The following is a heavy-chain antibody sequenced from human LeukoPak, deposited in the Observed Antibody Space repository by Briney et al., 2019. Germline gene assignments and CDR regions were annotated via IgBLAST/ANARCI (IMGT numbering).Heavy chain of an antibody. CDR2: INSEGSSR. CDR1: GFTLSSYW. D-gene: IGHD1-26*01. CDR3: ARGAAWEPPQDY. V-gene: IGHV3-74*01. Sequence: GGSLRPSCAASGFTLSSYWMHWVRQTPGKGLVWVSRINSEGSSRSYADSVKGRFTISRDNAKNTLYLQMNSLRAEDTAVYYCARGAAWEPPQDYWGQGTLVTVSS. J-gene: IGHJ4*02.